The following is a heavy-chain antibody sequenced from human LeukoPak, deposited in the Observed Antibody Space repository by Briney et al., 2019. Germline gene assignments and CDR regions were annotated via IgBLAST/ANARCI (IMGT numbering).Heavy chain of an antibody. Sequence: GESLRLSCVASGFTFSSNSMNWGRQAPATGQGWDSSVSFSCNYIYYANSVKGRHTISRDNAKTSLHLQMNSLRAEDTAVYYWAGSGSYYNAQNYYYYMDVWGKGTTVTISS. CDR2: VSFSCNYI. D-gene: IGHD3-10*01. CDR3: AGSGSYYNAQNYYYYMDV. V-gene: IGHV3-21*06. J-gene: IGHJ6*03. CDR1: GFTFSSNS.